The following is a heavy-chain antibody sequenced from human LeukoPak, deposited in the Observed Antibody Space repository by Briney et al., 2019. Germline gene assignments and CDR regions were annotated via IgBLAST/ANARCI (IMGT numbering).Heavy chain of an antibody. Sequence: GGSLRLSCAASGFTFISYGMHWVRQAPGTGLEWVALISYDGSNKYYADSVKGRFTISRDNSKNTLYLQMNSLRAEDTAVYYCARARAAGTYYFDYWGQGTLVTVSS. CDR3: ARARAAGTYYFDY. CDR2: ISYDGSNK. V-gene: IGHV3-30*03. J-gene: IGHJ4*02. CDR1: GFTFISYG. D-gene: IGHD6-13*01.